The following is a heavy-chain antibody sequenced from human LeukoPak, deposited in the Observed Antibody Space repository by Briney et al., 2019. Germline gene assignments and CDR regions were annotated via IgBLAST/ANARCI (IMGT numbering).Heavy chain of an antibody. CDR1: EYTFTGYY. D-gene: IGHD3-10*01. CDR2: LNPNTGGT. Sequence: SVKVSCKASEYTFTGYYIHWVRQAPGQGLEWMGRLNPNTGGTNYAQNFQGRVTMTRDTSISTVYMELSSLRSDDTALYYCARVPRSGSYIYFDYWGQGTLVTVSS. CDR3: ARVPRSGSYIYFDY. J-gene: IGHJ4*02. V-gene: IGHV1-2*06.